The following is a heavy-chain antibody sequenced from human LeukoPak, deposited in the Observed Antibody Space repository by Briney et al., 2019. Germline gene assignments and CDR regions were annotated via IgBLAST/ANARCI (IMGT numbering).Heavy chain of an antibody. CDR3: ATTRYDAFDI. CDR1: GFTVSSTY. CDR2: IYSGGST. J-gene: IGHJ3*02. Sequence: GGSLRLSCAASGFTVSSTYMSWVRQAPGKGLEWVSVIYSGGSTYCADSVRGRFTISRDNSKNTLCLQMNSLRAEDTAVYYCATTRYDAFDIWGQGTMVTVSS. V-gene: IGHV3-53*01. D-gene: IGHD4-17*01.